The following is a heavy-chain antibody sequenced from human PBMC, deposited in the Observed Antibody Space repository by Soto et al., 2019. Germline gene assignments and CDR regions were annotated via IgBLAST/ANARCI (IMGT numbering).Heavy chain of an antibody. J-gene: IGHJ6*03. CDR3: ARDQDGYYYYYMDV. Sequence: GGSLRLSCAASGFTFSSYSMNWVRQAPGKGLEWVSYISSSSSTIYYADSVKGRFTISRDNAKNSLYLQMNSLRAEDTAVYYCARDQDGYYYYYMDVWGKGTTVTVSS. CDR2: ISSSSSTI. CDR1: GFTFSSYS. V-gene: IGHV3-48*01.